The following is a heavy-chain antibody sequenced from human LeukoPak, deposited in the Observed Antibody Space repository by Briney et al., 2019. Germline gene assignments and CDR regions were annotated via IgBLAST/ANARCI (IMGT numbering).Heavy chain of an antibody. CDR1: GFSFSTYS. Sequence: GGSLRLSCAASGFSFSTYSMIWVRQAPGGRLEWVSYISGSSDSIYYADSVKGRFTISRDNAKNSLYLQMNSLRAEDTAVYYCARDPGSVSTLFDYWGQGTLVTVSS. J-gene: IGHJ4*02. V-gene: IGHV3-48*04. CDR3: ARDPGSVSTLFDY. D-gene: IGHD6-25*01. CDR2: ISGSSDSI.